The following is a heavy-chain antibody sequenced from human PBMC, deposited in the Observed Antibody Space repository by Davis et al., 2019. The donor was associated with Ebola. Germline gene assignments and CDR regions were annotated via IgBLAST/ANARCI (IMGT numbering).Heavy chain of an antibody. Sequence: ALVKVSCKASGYTFTSYGISWVRQAPGQGLEWMGWISAYNGNTNYAQKLQGRVTMTTDTSTSTAYMELRSLRSDDTAVYYCARYSSSYNYYYYMDVWGKGTTVTVSS. CDR3: ARYSSSYNYYYYMDV. D-gene: IGHD6-6*01. CDR1: GYTFTSYG. V-gene: IGHV1-18*01. J-gene: IGHJ6*03. CDR2: ISAYNGNT.